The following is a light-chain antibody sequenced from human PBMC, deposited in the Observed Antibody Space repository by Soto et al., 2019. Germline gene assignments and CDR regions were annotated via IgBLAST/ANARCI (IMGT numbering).Light chain of an antibody. CDR1: SSDVGAYIY. CDR3: SSYAGSNNFV. Sequence: QSALTQPASVSGSPGQSITISCTGTSSDVGAYIYVSWYQQHPGKAPKLMISEVSRRPSGVPERFSGSKSGNTASLTVSGLQADDEAHYYCSSYAGSNNFVFGTGTQLTVL. V-gene: IGLV2-8*01. J-gene: IGLJ7*01. CDR2: EVS.